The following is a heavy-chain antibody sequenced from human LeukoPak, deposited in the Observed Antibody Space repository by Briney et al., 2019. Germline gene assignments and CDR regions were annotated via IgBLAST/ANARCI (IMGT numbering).Heavy chain of an antibody. D-gene: IGHD6-19*01. J-gene: IGHJ4*02. CDR2: IYSGGST. CDR3: ARDGTKYSSGY. Sequence: PVGYLGLYCVSSKFTVSSNSMSLVGQATRKGLEWVSVIYSGGSTYYADSVKGRFTISRDNSKNTLYLQMNSLRAEDTAVYYCARDGTKYSSGYWGQGTLVTVSS. V-gene: IGHV3-53*01. CDR1: KFTVSSNS.